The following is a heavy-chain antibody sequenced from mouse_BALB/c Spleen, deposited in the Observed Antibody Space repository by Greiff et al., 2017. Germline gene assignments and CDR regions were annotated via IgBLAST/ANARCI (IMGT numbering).Heavy chain of an antibody. V-gene: IGHV5-9-4*01. CDR2: ISSGGSYT. J-gene: IGHJ4*01. CDR3: ARNLDAMDY. CDR1: GFTFSSYA. Sequence: EVQVVESGGGLVKPGGSLKLSCAASGFTFSSYAMSWVRQSPEKRLEWVAEISSGGSYTYYPDTVTGRFTISRDNAQNTLYLEMSSLRSEDTAMYYCARNLDAMDYWGQGTSVTVSS.